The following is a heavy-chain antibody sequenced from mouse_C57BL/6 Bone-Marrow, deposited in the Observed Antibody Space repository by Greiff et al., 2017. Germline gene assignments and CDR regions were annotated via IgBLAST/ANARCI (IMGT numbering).Heavy chain of an antibody. CDR2: IDPEDGEP. J-gene: IGHJ2*01. D-gene: IGHD1-1*01. V-gene: IGHV14-2*01. CDR3: TRSLIYYGTNY. CDR1: GFNIKDYY. Sequence: EVQLVASGAELVKPGASVKLSCTASGFNIKDYYIHWVKQRTEQGLEWIGRIDPEDGEPKYAPKFQDKATITADTSSNTAYLQLSSLTSEDTAVYYCTRSLIYYGTNYWGQGTTLTVSS.